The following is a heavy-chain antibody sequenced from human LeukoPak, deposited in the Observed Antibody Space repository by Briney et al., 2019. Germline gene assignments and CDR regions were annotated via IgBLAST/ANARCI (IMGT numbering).Heavy chain of an antibody. V-gene: IGHV4-39*01. J-gene: IGHJ4*02. Sequence: SETLSLTCTVSGGSISSSSYYWGWIRQPPGKGLEWIGSICYSGSTYYNPSLQSRVTISVDTSKNQFSLKLSSVTAADTAVYYCARLRLRVLMFDYWGQGTLVTVSS. CDR1: GGSISSSSYY. D-gene: IGHD5-12*01. CDR3: ARLRLRVLMFDY. CDR2: ICYSGST.